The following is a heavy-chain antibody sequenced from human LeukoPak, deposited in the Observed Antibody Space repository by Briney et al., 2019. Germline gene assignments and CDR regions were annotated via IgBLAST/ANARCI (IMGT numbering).Heavy chain of an antibody. V-gene: IGHV1-2*02. J-gene: IGHJ4*02. CDR3: ARVKVIRFLEWSPGDY. D-gene: IGHD3-3*01. CDR2: INPNSGGT. Sequence: ASVKVSCKASGYTFTGYYMRWVRQAPGQGLEWMGWINPNSGGTNYAQKFQGRVTMTRDTSISTAYMELSRLRSDDTAVYYCARVKVIRFLEWSPGDYWGQGTLVTVSS. CDR1: GYTFTGYY.